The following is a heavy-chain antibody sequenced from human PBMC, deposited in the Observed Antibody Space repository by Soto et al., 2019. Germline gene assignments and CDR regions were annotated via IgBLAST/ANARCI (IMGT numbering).Heavy chain of an antibody. V-gene: IGHV1-2*02. Sequence: ASVKVSCKASGYRFIDYFMHWVRRAPGQGLEWMGWINPKSGGTKIAQKFQGRTTMTRDTSINTVFMELSRLTSDDTAVYFCAREYNWNSQGCTVYWGLGTLVTVSS. D-gene: IGHD1-7*01. CDR1: GYRFIDYF. CDR2: INPKSGGT. CDR3: AREYNWNSQGCTVY. J-gene: IGHJ4*02.